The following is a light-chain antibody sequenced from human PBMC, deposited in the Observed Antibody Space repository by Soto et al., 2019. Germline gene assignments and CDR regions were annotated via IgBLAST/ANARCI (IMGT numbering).Light chain of an antibody. CDR3: QPYYSYPRA. J-gene: IGKJ1*01. V-gene: IGKV1-8*01. Sequence: AIRMTQSPSSLSASTGDRVTISCRASQGISSYLAWYQKKPGKAPKLLIYAASTLQSGVPSRFSGSGSGTDFPLTISCLQSEDFATYYCQPYYSYPRAFGQGTKVEIK. CDR2: AAS. CDR1: QGISSY.